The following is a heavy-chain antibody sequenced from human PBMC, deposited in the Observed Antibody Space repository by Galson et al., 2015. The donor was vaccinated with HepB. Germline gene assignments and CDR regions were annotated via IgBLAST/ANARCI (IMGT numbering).Heavy chain of an antibody. J-gene: IGHJ3*02. D-gene: IGHD4-17*01. CDR2: ICYSGST. V-gene: IGHV4-39*01. CDR1: GGSISSSSYY. Sequence: ETLSLTCTVSGGSISSSSYYWGWIRQPPGKGLEWIGSICYSGSTYYNPSLKSRVTISVDTSKNQFSLKLSSVTAADTAVYYCALYYGDYLSAFDIWGQGTMVTVSS. CDR3: ALYYGDYLSAFDI.